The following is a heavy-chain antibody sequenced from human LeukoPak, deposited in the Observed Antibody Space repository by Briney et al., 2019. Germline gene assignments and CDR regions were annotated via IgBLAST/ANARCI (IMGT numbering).Heavy chain of an antibody. CDR3: CRTTGGYCTRTSWLFEF. D-gene: IGHD2-2*01. Sequence: ASVTVSFTSSVFTLTNYYIHWVRHAPGQGLEWMGWINPNSGTTNFAKQFQGRVTITRVTSINTAYMELSSLRSADNAAYYCCRTTGGYCTRTSWLFEFWGQGTLVTVSS. CDR1: VFTLTNYY. V-gene: IGHV1-2*02. CDR2: INPNSGTT. J-gene: IGHJ4*02.